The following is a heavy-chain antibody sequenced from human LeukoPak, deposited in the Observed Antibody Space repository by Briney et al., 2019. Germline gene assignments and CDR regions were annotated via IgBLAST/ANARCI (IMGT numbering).Heavy chain of an antibody. CDR2: IYTSGSTT. CDR3: ARVGSSSSFYYYYYMDV. D-gene: IGHD6-6*01. V-gene: IGHV4-4*07. Sequence: SETLSLTCTVSGGSISSYYCSWIRQSAGKGLEWIGRIYTSGSTTNYNPSLKSRGTMSVDTSKNQFSLKLSSVTAADTAVYYCARVGSSSSFYYYYYMDVWGKGTTVTVSS. CDR1: GGSISSYY. J-gene: IGHJ6*03.